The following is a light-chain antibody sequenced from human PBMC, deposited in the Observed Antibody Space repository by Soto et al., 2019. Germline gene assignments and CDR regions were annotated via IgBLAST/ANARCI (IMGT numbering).Light chain of an antibody. J-gene: IGLJ2*01. V-gene: IGLV3-1*01. CDR1: ILGDKY. CDR3: QAWDSATGGV. Sequence: SYELTQPPSVSVSPGQTASITCSGGILGDKYACWYQQKPGQAPVLVIYHETTRPSGIPDRFSGSQSGNTATLTISGTQSMDEADYYCQAWDSATGGVFGGGTKVTVL. CDR2: HET.